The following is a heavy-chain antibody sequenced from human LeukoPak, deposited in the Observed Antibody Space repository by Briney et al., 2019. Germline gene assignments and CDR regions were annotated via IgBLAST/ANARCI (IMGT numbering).Heavy chain of an antibody. J-gene: IGHJ4*02. CDR1: GGTFRSYA. CDR3: ARDYDILNY. CDR2: IIPIFGTA. D-gene: IGHD3-9*01. V-gene: IGHV1-69*06. Sequence: SVKVSCKASGGTFRSYAITWVRQAPGQGLEWMGGIIPIFGTADYAQKLQGRVTITADKSTSTVYMELSSLRSEDTAVYYCARDYDILNYWGQGTLVTVSS.